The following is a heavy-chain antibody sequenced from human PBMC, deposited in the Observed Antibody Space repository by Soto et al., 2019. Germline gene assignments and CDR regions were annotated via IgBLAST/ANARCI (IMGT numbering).Heavy chain of an antibody. CDR1: GYRFTSYW. Sequence: GESLKISCKGSGYRFTSYWIGWVRQMPGKGLEWMGIIYPGDSDTRYSPSFQGQVTISADKSISTAYLQWSSLKASDTAMYYCARVEYYGSGRSDYFDYWGQGTLVTVSS. D-gene: IGHD3-10*01. V-gene: IGHV5-51*01. CDR3: ARVEYYGSGRSDYFDY. CDR2: IYPGDSDT. J-gene: IGHJ4*02.